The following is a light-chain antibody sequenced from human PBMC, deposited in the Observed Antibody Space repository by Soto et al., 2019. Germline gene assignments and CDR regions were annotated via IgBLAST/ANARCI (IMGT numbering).Light chain of an antibody. J-gene: IGKJ1*01. CDR3: QHYNGYPWT. CDR1: QGVNNY. CDR2: AAS. Sequence: DILLVQSPSSLSASVGDRVTITCRASQGVNNYLAWFQQKPGKAPQSLLYAASTLRTGVPSRFSGSGYGTDFILTIDSLHTEDFATYYCQHYNGYPWTFGQGTTVDVK. V-gene: IGKV1-16*01.